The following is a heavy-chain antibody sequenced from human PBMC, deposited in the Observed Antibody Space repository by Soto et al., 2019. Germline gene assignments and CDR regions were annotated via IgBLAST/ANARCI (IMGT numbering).Heavy chain of an antibody. CDR2: ISSSGSTI. CDR3: ARESLWFGERYFDY. CDR1: GFTFSSYE. J-gene: IGHJ4*02. D-gene: IGHD3-10*01. V-gene: IGHV3-48*03. Sequence: GGSLRLSCAASGFTFSSYEMNWVRQAPGKGLEWVSYISSSGSTIYYADSVKGRFTISRDNAKNSLYLQMNSLRAEDTAAYYCARESLWFGERYFDYWGQGTLVTVSS.